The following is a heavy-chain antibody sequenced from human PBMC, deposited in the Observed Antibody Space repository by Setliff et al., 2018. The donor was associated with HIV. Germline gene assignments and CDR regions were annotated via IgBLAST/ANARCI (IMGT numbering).Heavy chain of an antibody. J-gene: IGHJ4*02. CDR2: ISGDNGDT. D-gene: IGHD3-10*01. CDR1: GYTFSNYG. V-gene: IGHV1-18*01. Sequence: ASVKVSCKASGYTFSNYGISWLRQAPGQGPEWMGWISGDNGDTNYAQKFQGRLTMTTDTSTSTAYMELRSLRSEDTAIYYCATLDYYGSATYNLALHYWGQGTLVTVSS. CDR3: ATLDYYGSATYNLALHY.